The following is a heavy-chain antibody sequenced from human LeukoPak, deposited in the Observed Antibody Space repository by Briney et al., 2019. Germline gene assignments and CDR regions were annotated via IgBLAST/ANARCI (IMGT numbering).Heavy chain of an antibody. D-gene: IGHD3-22*01. J-gene: IGHJ3*02. CDR3: AKESYYYYDSSGDDAFDI. CDR2: ISGSGGST. Sequence: ETLSLTCTVSGGSISGYYWSWVRQAPGKGLEWVSAISGSGGSTYYADSVKGRFTISRDNSKNTLYLQMNSLRAEDTAVYYCAKESYYYYDSSGDDAFDIWGQGTMVTVSS. CDR1: GGSISGYY. V-gene: IGHV3-23*01.